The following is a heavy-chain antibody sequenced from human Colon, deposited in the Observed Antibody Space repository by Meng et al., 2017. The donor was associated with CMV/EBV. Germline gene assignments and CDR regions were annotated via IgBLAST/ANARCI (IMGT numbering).Heavy chain of an antibody. J-gene: IGHJ4*02. CDR1: FNNIA. V-gene: IGHV1-69*05. CDR3: ARPRARGHSGYANPGASDY. Sequence: FNNIAINWVRQAPGQGLGWLGGIIPILGAPTYAEKFQGRLSITTDELTGTGYMELSSLRSDDTAVYYCARPRARGHSGYANPGASDYWGQGTLVTVSS. D-gene: IGHD5-12*01. CDR2: IIPILGAP.